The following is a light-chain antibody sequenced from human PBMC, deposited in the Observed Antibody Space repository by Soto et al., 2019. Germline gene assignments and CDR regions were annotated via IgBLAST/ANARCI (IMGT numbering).Light chain of an antibody. J-gene: IGKJ2*01. CDR2: DAS. V-gene: IGKV3-11*01. Sequence: EIVLTQSPATLSLSPGERATLSCRASQSVSSYLAWYQHKPGQAPRLLLYDASNRATGIPARFSGGGSGTDFTLTISSLLPEDFSVYYSQQRCNWPRFTFGKGTQLEIK. CDR3: QQRCNWPRFT. CDR1: QSVSSY.